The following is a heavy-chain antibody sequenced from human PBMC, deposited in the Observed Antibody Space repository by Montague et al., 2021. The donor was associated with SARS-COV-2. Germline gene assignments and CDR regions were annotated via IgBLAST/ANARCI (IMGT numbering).Heavy chain of an antibody. CDR3: ARGWQKRFDP. V-gene: IGHV6-1*01. J-gene: IGHJ5*02. D-gene: IGHD5-24*01. CDR2: TYYRSKWYN. Sequence: CAISGDSVSSNGATWNWIRQSPSRGLEWLGRTYYRSKWYNEYAISVKSRITVNPDTSKNQFSLLLNSVTPEDTAVYYCARGWQKRFDPWGQGTLVTVSS. CDR1: GDSVSSNGAT.